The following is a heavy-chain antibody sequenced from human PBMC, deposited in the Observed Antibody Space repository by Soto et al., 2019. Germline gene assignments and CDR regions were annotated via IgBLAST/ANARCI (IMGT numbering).Heavy chain of an antibody. CDR2: ISGSGGST. Sequence: GGSLRLSCAASGFTFSSYAMSWVRQAPGKGLEWVSAISGSGGSTYYADSVKGRFTISRDNSKNSLYLQMNSLRAEDTAVYYCARARYGSSWASLFDYWGQGALVTVSS. V-gene: IGHV3-23*01. D-gene: IGHD6-13*01. CDR1: GFTFSSYA. J-gene: IGHJ4*02. CDR3: ARARYGSSWASLFDY.